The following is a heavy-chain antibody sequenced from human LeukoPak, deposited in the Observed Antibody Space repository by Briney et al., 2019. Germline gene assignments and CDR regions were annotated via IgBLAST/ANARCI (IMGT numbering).Heavy chain of an antibody. CDR1: GFTFSDFW. Sequence: QPGGSLRLSCAASGFTFSDFWMHWVRQAPGKGLVWVSRINSGGTVTNYADSVKGRLTISRDNAKNTLYLQMNSLRAEDTAVYYCAKGTYYDSSGYPLTDYWGQGTLVTVSS. V-gene: IGHV3-74*01. J-gene: IGHJ4*02. CDR3: AKGTYYDSSGYPLTDY. CDR2: INSGGTVT. D-gene: IGHD3-22*01.